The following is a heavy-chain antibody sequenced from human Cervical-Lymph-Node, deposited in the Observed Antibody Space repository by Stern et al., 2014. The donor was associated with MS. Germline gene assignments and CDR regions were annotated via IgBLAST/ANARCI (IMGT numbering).Heavy chain of an antibody. J-gene: IGHJ4*02. CDR1: GFTFSGSA. CDR3: TTYSSYLFDY. Sequence: EVQLVESGGGLVQPGGSLKLSCAASGFTFSGSAMHWVRQASGKGLEWVGRIRSKVNSYATVTAASLKGRFTISRDDSKNTAYLHMNSLKTDDTAVYYCTTYSSYLFDYWGQGTLVTVSS. D-gene: IGHD6-6*01. V-gene: IGHV3-73*02. CDR2: IRSKVNSYAT.